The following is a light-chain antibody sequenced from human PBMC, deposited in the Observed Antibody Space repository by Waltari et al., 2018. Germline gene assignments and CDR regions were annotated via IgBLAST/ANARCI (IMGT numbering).Light chain of an antibody. CDR1: NIGSKS. CDR3: QVWDSDSDHVV. J-gene: IGLJ2*01. V-gene: IGLV3-21*01. CDR2: YNN. Sequence: SYVLTQPPPVSVPPGETATLTCGGNNIGSKSVHWYQQGPDQAPILVIYYNNDRPSGIPERFSGSNSGNTATLTISRVDAGDEADYYCQVWDSDSDHVVFGGGTKLAVL.